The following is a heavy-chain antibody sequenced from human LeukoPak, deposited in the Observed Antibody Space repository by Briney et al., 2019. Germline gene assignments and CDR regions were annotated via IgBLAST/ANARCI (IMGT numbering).Heavy chain of an antibody. CDR3: AKEPQYSSGWYGGRAFDI. Sequence: GGSLRLSCAASGFTFSSNDMSWVRQAPGKGLEWVSVIRGSGGNTYYADSVKGRFTISRDNSKNTLYLQMNSLRAEDTAVYYCAKEPQYSSGWYGGRAFDIWGQGTMVTVSS. D-gene: IGHD6-19*01. V-gene: IGHV3-23*01. J-gene: IGHJ3*02. CDR1: GFTFSSND. CDR2: IRGSGGNT.